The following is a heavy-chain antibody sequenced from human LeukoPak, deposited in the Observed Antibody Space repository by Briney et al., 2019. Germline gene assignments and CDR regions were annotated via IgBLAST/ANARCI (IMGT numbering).Heavy chain of an antibody. CDR2: MNPNSGNT. D-gene: IGHD6-13*01. J-gene: IGHJ6*03. CDR3: ARGRSRYSSSWYKDYYYMDV. CDR1: GYTFTSYD. Sequence: ASVKVSCKASGYTFTSYDINWVRQATGQGLEWMGWMNPNSGNTGYAQKFQGRVTMTRNTSISTAYMELSSLRSEDTAVYYCARGRSRYSSSWYKDYYYMDVWGKGTTVTVSS. V-gene: IGHV1-8*01.